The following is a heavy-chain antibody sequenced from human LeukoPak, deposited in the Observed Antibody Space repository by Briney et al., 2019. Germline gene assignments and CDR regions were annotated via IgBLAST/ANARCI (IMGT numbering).Heavy chain of an antibody. Sequence: PWGSLRLSCAASGFTFSSYANHWVRQAPGKGLEWVTDISYDGSNKNYADSVKGRFTISRDNSKNTLYLQMNSLRAEDTAVYYCTTDYGSGSYQDYWGQGTLVTVSS. J-gene: IGHJ4*02. CDR3: TTDYGSGSYQDY. CDR2: ISYDGSNK. D-gene: IGHD3-10*01. V-gene: IGHV3-30-3*01. CDR1: GFTFSSYA.